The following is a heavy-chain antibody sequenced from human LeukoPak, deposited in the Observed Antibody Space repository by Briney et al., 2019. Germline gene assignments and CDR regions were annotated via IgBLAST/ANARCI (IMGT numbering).Heavy chain of an antibody. D-gene: IGHD2-15*01. V-gene: IGHV4-59*01. CDR2: VYNSGST. Sequence: SETLSLTCTVSGGSISGFYWSWIRQPPGKGLEWLGYVYNSGSTNYNPSLKSRVTISVDTSKSQFSLNLTSVTAADTAAYYCARDRCSGGSCSRFDPWGQGTLVTVSS. CDR3: ARDRCSGGSCSRFDP. J-gene: IGHJ5*02. CDR1: GGSISGFY.